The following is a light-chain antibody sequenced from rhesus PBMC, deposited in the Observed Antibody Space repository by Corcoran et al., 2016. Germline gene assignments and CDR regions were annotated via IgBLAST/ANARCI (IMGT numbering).Light chain of an antibody. CDR1: TIGSKY. V-gene: IGLV3-25*01. CDR2: AAS. Sequence: SYELTQPPSVSAASGQTATITCAGDTIGSKYVHWYRQKPAQAPVEVIFAASTRPSGIPERFSGSHSGNTATLTNSGVEAGDESDFYCQVWDSSSDTYIFGAGTRFTVL. J-gene: IGLJ1*01. CDR3: QVWDSSSDTYI.